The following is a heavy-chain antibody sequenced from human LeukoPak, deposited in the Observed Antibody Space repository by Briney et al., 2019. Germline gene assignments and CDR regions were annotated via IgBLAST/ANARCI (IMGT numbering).Heavy chain of an antibody. CDR2: VYWDDDK. D-gene: IGHD3-10*01. CDR3: GHTPLIRGLIVKAFDY. CDR1: GFSISTGGVA. J-gene: IGHJ4*02. Sequence: SGPTLLNPTQPLTLTCTFAGFSISTGGVAVGWIRQPPGKALEWLALVYWDDDKRYSPSLKNRLTITKDTSEYQVVLTMTNVDPIDTAGYYCGHTPLIRGLIVKAFDYWGKGTLVTVSS. V-gene: IGHV2-5*02.